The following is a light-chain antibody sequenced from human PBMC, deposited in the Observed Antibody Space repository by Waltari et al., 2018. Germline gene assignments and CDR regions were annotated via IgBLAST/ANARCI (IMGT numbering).Light chain of an antibody. CDR2: INSDGSH. CDR1: SGHTNNA. J-gene: IGLJ3*02. CDR3: QTWDTAILL. Sequence: QLVLTQSPSASASLGASVKVTCTLSSGHTNNALAWHQQQPERGPRFLVRINSDGSHKKGDGVPDRFSGSRSGTEFYLTISSLQSEDEGDYYCQTWDTAILLFGGGTKLSVL. V-gene: IGLV4-69*01.